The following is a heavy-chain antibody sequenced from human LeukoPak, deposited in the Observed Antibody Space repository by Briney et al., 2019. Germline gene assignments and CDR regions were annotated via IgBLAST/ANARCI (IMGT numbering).Heavy chain of an antibody. D-gene: IGHD3-3*01. Sequence: GGSLRLSCAASGFILTNYFMSWVRQAPGKGLEWVASIKHDGSEKYYVDSVRGRFTISRDNTMNSLYLQMSSLRAKDTAVYYCATDRGWRTSGYYLYYFEYWGQGTLVTYSS. CDR1: GFILTNYF. V-gene: IGHV3-7*04. J-gene: IGHJ4*02. CDR2: IKHDGSEK. CDR3: ATDRGWRTSGYYLYYFEY.